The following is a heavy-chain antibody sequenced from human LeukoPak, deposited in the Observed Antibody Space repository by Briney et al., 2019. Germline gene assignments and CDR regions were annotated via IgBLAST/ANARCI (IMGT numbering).Heavy chain of an antibody. CDR3: ARDVFTYDFRYFDY. V-gene: IGHV3-21*01. CDR2: ISSSSSYI. J-gene: IGHJ4*02. Sequence: GGSLRLSCAASGFTFSSYSMNCVRQAPGKGLEWVSSISSSSSYIYYADSVKGRFTISRDNAKNSLYLQMNSLRAEDTAVHYCARDVFTYDFRYFDYWGQGTLVTVSS. CDR1: GFTFSSYS. D-gene: IGHD3-3*01.